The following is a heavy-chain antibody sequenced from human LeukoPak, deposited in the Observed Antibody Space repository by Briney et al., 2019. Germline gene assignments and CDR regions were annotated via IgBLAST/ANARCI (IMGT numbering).Heavy chain of an antibody. CDR3: AKWLMRQLLYYPFDY. D-gene: IGHD2-2*02. CDR1: GFTFSSYA. J-gene: IGHJ4*02. CDR2: ISGSGGST. Sequence: PGGSLRLSCAASGFTFSSYAMSWVRQAPGKGLEWVSAISGSGGSTYYADSVKGRFTISRDNSKNTLYLQMNSLRAEDTAVYYCAKWLMRQLLYYPFDYWGQGTLVTVSS. V-gene: IGHV3-23*01.